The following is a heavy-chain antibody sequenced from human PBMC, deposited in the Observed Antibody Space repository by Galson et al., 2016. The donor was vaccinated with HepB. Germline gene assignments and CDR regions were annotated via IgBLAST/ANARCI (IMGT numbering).Heavy chain of an antibody. CDR2: IWYDGSNK. V-gene: IGHV3-33*01. CDR3: ARYGPKSPYSYYYYYGMDG. J-gene: IGHJ6*02. D-gene: IGHD4-11*01. Sequence: SLRLSCAASGFTFSTYGMHWVRQAPGKGLEWVAAIWYDGSNKYYGDSVKGRTIISRDNNNNTPYLQMNSLRAEDTDVYYCARYGPKSPYSYYYYYGMDGWGQGTTVIVS. CDR1: GFTFSTYG.